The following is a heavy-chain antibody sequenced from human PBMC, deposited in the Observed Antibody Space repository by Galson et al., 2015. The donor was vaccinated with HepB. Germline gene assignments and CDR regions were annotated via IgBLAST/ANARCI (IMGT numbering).Heavy chain of an antibody. CDR2: ISWDGGST. V-gene: IGHV3-43*01. CDR3: EAQLVLGRGSDY. D-gene: IGHD6-6*01. CDR1: GFTFDDYT. J-gene: IGHJ4*02. Sequence: SLRLSCAASGFTFDDYTMHWVRQAPGKGLEWVSLISWDGGSTYYADSVKGRFTISRDNSKNSLYLQMNSLRTEDTALYYCEAQLVLGRGSDYWGQGTLVTVSS.